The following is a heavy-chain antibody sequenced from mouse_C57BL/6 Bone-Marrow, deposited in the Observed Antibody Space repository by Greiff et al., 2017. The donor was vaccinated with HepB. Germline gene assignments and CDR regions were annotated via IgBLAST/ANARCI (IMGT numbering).Heavy chain of an antibody. CDR3: ARGGYSSSPCAY. D-gene: IGHD1-1*01. J-gene: IGHJ3*01. V-gene: IGHV1-64*01. CDR1: GYTFTSYW. Sequence: QVQLQQPGAELVKPGASVKLSCKASGYTFTSYWMHWVKQRPGQGLEWIGMIHPNSGSTNYNEKFKSKATLTVDKSSSTAYMQLSSLTSEDSAVYYCARGGYSSSPCAYWGQGTLVTVSA. CDR2: IHPNSGST.